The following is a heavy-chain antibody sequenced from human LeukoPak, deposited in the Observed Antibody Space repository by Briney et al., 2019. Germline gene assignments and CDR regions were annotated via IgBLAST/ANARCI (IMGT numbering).Heavy chain of an antibody. CDR3: ARGGGLDV. Sequence: GGSLRLSCAAPGFTFSSYWMNWARQAPGKGLEWVASINHNGNVNYYVDSVKVRFTISRDNAKNSLYLQMSNLRAEDTAVYFCARGGGLDVWGQGATVTVSS. CDR1: GFTFSSYW. CDR2: INHNGNVN. D-gene: IGHD3-16*01. V-gene: IGHV3-7*03. J-gene: IGHJ6*02.